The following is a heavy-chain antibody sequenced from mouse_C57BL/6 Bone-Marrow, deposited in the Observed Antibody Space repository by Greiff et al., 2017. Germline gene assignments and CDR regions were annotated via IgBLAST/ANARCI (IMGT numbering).Heavy chain of an antibody. CDR2: IDPSDSYT. V-gene: IGHV1-59*01. CDR1: GYTFTSYW. CDR3: AREKGEGH. J-gene: IGHJ2*01. Sequence: VKLQQPGAELVRPGTSVKLSCKASGYTFTSYWMHWVKQRPGQGLEWIGVIDPSDSYTNYNQKFKGKATLTVATSSSAAYMQLSSLTSEYSAVYYRAREKGEGHWGQGATLTVAS. D-gene: IGHD2-13*01.